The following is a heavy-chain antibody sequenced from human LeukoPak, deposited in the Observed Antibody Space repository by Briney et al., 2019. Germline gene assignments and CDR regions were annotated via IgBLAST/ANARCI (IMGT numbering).Heavy chain of an antibody. Sequence: SXTLSLTCTVSGGSISSYYWSWIRQPPGKGLEWIGYIYYSGSTNYNPSLKSRVTISVDTSKNQFSLKLSSVTAADTAVYYCAREGLGYCTNGVCYETNYYYYYYMDVWGKGTTVTVSS. V-gene: IGHV4-59*01. CDR2: IYYSGST. CDR1: GGSISSYY. D-gene: IGHD2-8*01. CDR3: AREGLGYCTNGVCYETNYYYYYYMDV. J-gene: IGHJ6*03.